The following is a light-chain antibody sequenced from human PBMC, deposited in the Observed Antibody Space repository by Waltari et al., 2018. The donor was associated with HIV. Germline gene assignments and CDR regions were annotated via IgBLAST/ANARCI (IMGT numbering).Light chain of an antibody. CDR1: QSLVHSNGNTY. CDR2: EVS. CDR3: MQGSHWPYT. V-gene: IGKV2-30*02. Sequence: DVVMTQSPLSLPVTLGQPASISCRSSQSLVHSNGNTYLVWCHQRPGQSPRRLIYEVSNRDSGVPDRFSGSGSGTDFTLRVSRVEAEDVGLYYCMQGSHWPYTFGQGTKLEIK. J-gene: IGKJ2*01.